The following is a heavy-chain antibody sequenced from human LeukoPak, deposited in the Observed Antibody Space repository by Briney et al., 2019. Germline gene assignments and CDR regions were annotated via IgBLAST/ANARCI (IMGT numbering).Heavy chain of an antibody. D-gene: IGHD1-26*01. CDR1: GYIFTSYW. J-gene: IGHJ4*02. CDR2: IYPGDSET. Sequence: GESLQISCKGSGYIFTSYWIGWVRQMPGKGLEWMGIIYPGDSETRYSPSFQGQVTISADKSISTAYLQWSSLKASDTAMYYCARPPSGADHDYWGQGTLVTVSS. V-gene: IGHV5-51*01. CDR3: ARPPSGADHDY.